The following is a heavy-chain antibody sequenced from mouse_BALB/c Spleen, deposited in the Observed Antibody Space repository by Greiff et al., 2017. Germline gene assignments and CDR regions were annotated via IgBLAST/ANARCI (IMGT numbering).Heavy chain of an antibody. CDR1: GFTFSSYY. CDR2: INSNGGST. D-gene: IGHD2-4*01. V-gene: IGHV5-6-2*01. J-gene: IGHJ2*01. CDR3: ARSTMITTGYFDY. Sequence: EVKLVESGGGLVKLGGSLKLSCAASGFTFSSYYMSWVRQTPEKRLELVAAINSNGGSTYYPDTVKGRFTISRDNAKNTLYLQMSSLKSEDTALYYCARSTMITTGYFDYWGQGTTLTVSS.